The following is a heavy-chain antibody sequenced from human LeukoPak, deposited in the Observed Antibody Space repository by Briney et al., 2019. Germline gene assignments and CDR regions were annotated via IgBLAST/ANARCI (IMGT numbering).Heavy chain of an antibody. CDR2: ISSSSSTI. CDR1: GFTFSSYS. J-gene: IGHJ4*02. D-gene: IGHD2-21*02. V-gene: IGHV3-48*04. CDR3: ARGGGVTAAYFDY. Sequence: GGSLRLSCAASGFTFSSYSMNWVRQAPGKGLEWVSHISSSSSTIYYADSVKGRFTISRDNAKNSLYLQMNSLRAEDTAVYYCARGGGVTAAYFDYWGQGTLVTVSS.